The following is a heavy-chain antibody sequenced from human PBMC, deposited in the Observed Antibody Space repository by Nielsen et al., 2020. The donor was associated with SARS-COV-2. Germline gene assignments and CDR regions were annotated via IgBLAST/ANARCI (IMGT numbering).Heavy chain of an antibody. CDR2: ISSSSSYT. CDR1: GFTFSDSY. D-gene: IGHD2-15*01. J-gene: IGHJ6*02. V-gene: IGHV3-11*05. Sequence: GGSLRLSCAASGFTFSDSYMSWIRQAPGKGLEWISYISSSSSYTNYADSVKGRFSISRDNAKNSLYLQMNSLRVEDTAVYYCARDSVAATGQIYFYGFDVWGQGTTVTVSS. CDR3: ARDSVAATGQIYFYGFDV.